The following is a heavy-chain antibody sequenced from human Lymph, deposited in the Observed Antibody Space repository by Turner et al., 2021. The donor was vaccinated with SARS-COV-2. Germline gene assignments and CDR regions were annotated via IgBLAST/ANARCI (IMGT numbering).Heavy chain of an antibody. J-gene: IGHJ4*02. Sequence: EVQLVDSGGGLVMPGGSLRLSCAASGFTFSTYSMNWVRQAPGKGLEWISSISSSSSYIYYADSVKGRLTISSDDAKNSLYLQMNSLRAEDTAVYYCARDIQTTADYFDYWGQGTLVTVSS. CDR2: ISSSSSYI. CDR3: ARDIQTTADYFDY. CDR1: GFTFSTYS. V-gene: IGHV3-21*01. D-gene: IGHD4-17*01.